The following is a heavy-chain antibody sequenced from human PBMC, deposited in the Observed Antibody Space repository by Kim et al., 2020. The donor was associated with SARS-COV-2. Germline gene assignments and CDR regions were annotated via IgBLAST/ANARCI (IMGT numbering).Heavy chain of an antibody. V-gene: IGHV4-34*01. D-gene: IGHD3-10*01. Sequence: SETLSLTCAVYGGSFSGYYWSWIRQPPGKGLEWIGEINHSGSTNYNPSLKSRVTISVDTSKNQFSLKLSSVTAADTAVYYCARGPLKLVWFGELSGGYFDYWGQGTLVTVSS. CDR3: ARGPLKLVWFGELSGGYFDY. CDR1: GGSFSGYY. J-gene: IGHJ4*02. CDR2: INHSGST.